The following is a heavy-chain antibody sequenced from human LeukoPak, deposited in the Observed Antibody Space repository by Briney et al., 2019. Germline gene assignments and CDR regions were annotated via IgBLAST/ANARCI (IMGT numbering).Heavy chain of an antibody. Sequence: KPSETLSLTCAVYGGSFSGYYWNWIRQPPGKGLEWIGEINHSGSTNYNPSLKSRVTISIDTSKNQFSLKLSSVTAADTAVYYCARDQVGGTWYFDLWGRGTLVTVSS. CDR1: GGSFSGYY. D-gene: IGHD1-26*01. CDR2: INHSGST. J-gene: IGHJ2*01. V-gene: IGHV4-34*01. CDR3: ARDQVGGTWYFDL.